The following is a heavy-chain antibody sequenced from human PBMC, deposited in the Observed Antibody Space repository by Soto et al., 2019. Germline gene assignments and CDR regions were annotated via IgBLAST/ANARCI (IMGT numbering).Heavy chain of an antibody. CDR2: INGGNGKK. CDR3: AKSVVTAQNCYFDL. CDR1: GYTFTYYA. Sequence: QVQLVQSGAEVKKPGASVKISCKTSGYTFTYYAIHWVRQAPGQGLEWMGWINGGNGKKKYSEKFQGRVTITRDTSADTAHMELSSLRSEDTAIYYCAKSVVTAQNCYFDLWGRGTLVTVSS. J-gene: IGHJ2*01. V-gene: IGHV1-3*01. D-gene: IGHD2-21*02.